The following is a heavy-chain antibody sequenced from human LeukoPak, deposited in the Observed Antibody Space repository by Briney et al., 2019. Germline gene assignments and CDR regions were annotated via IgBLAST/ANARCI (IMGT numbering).Heavy chain of an antibody. J-gene: IGHJ4*02. CDR1: GFSFSGSA. CDR3: TSVGSGLLLR. V-gene: IGHV3-73*01. D-gene: IGHD2-15*01. Sequence: GGSLRLSCAASGFSFSGSAMHWVREASGKGLEWVGRIRSKANSYATAYAASVKGRFTISRDDSKNTAYLQMNSLKTEDTAVYYCTSVGSGLLLRWGQGTLVTVSS. CDR2: IRSKANSYAT.